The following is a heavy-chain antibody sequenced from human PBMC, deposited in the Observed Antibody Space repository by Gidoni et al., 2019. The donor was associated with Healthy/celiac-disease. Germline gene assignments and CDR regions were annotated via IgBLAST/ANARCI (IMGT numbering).Heavy chain of an antibody. CDR2: ISYDGSNK. D-gene: IGHD5-12*01. CDR3: ARDGQVATILGLFDY. V-gene: IGHV3-30-3*01. CDR1: GFTFSSYA. J-gene: IGHJ4*02. Sequence: QVQLVESGGGVVQPGRSLRLSCAASGFTFSSYAMHWVRPAPGKGLEWVAVISYDGSNKYYADSVKGRFTISRDNSKNTLYLQMNSLRAEDTAVYYCARDGQVATILGLFDYWGQGTLVTVSS.